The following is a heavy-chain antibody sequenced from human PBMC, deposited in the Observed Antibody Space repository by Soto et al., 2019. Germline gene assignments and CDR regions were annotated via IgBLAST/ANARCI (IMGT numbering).Heavy chain of an antibody. Sequence: EVQLVESGGGLVQPGGSLKLSCAASGFTFSTHSMNWARQAPGRGLEWVSYIHSSSSWEVYADSVRGRFTVSRDNAKNSLYLQMSSLRAEDTAVYYCVFDFWLVPTVWGKGTTVTVSS. J-gene: IGHJ6*04. D-gene: IGHD3-3*01. CDR1: GFTFSTHS. V-gene: IGHV3-48*01. CDR2: IHSSSSWE. CDR3: VFDFWLVPTV.